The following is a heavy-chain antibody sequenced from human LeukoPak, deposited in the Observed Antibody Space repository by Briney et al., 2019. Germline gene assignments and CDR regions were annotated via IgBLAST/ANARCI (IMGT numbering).Heavy chain of an antibody. D-gene: IGHD3-22*01. V-gene: IGHV4-39*07. CDR1: GFTFSSYA. Sequence: GSLRLSCAASGFTFSSYAMSWVRQAPGKGLEWIGSIYYSGSTYYNPSPKSRVTISVDTSKNQFSLKLSSVTAADTAVYYCARDAGGKTRYYYDSSGYLFDYWGQGTLVTVSS. CDR2: IYYSGST. CDR3: ARDAGGKTRYYYDSSGYLFDY. J-gene: IGHJ4*02.